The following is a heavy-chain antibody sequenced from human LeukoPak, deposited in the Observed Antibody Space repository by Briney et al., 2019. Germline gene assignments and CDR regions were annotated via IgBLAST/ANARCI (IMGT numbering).Heavy chain of an antibody. Sequence: GGSLRLSCAASGFTLSSYWMTWVRQAPGEGLEWVAYIKQDGSEKYYMDSVKGRFTISRDNAKNTLYLQMNSLRAEDTAVYYCAKDLTTVTSQGDYWGQGTLVTVSS. D-gene: IGHD4-17*01. CDR3: AKDLTTVTSQGDY. CDR1: GFTLSSYW. J-gene: IGHJ4*02. V-gene: IGHV3-7*01. CDR2: IKQDGSEK.